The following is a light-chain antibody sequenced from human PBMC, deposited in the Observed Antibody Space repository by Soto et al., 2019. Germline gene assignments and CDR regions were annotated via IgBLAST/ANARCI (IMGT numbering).Light chain of an antibody. V-gene: IGKV1-5*01. Sequence: DIQMTQSPSTLSASVVDRVTITFRASQSVSMWLAWYQQKSGKAPRLLIFDASTLESGVPSRFSGSGSGTDFTLTISSLQPEDFATYYCLQNYNYPRTFGQGTKVDIK. CDR3: LQNYNYPRT. CDR2: DAS. J-gene: IGKJ1*01. CDR1: QSVSMW.